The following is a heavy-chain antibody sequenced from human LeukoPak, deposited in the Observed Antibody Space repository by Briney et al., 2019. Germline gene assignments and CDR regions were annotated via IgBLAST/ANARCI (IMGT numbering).Heavy chain of an antibody. V-gene: IGHV3-21*01. D-gene: IGHD2-2*01. J-gene: IGHJ6*03. Sequence: GGSLRLSCAASGFTFSSYSMNWVRQAPGKGLEWVSSISSSSSYIYYADSVKGRVTISRDNAKNSLYLQMNSLRAEDTAVYYCARDSEIVVAPAAIGNYYYYMDVWGKGTTVTVSS. CDR1: GFTFSSYS. CDR2: ISSSSSYI. CDR3: ARDSEIVVAPAAIGNYYYYMDV.